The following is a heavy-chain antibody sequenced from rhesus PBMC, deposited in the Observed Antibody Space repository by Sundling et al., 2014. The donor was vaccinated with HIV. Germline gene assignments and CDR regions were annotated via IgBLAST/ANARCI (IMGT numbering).Heavy chain of an antibody. CDR2: IYGSGGGS. J-gene: IGHJ1*01. Sequence: QVQLQESGPGLVKPSETLSLTCAVSGGSVNNYYWSWIRQPPGKGLEWIGYIYGSGGGSDYNPSLKSRVTISTDTSRNHFSLRLRSVAAGDTAVYFCARDPSTYYQGDNGYYYTGSFFEFWGQAPWSPSPQ. D-gene: IGHD3-9*01. V-gene: IGHV4-160*01. CDR3: ARDPSTYYQGDNGYYYTGSFFEF. CDR1: GGSVNNYY.